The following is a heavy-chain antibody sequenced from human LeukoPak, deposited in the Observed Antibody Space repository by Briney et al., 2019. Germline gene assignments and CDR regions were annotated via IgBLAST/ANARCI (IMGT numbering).Heavy chain of an antibody. D-gene: IGHD2-21*01. V-gene: IGHV3-48*03. J-gene: IGHJ6*02. Sequence: PGGSLRLSCAASGFTFSSYEMNWVRQAPGKGPEWVSYISSSGSTIYYADSVKGRFTISRDNAKNSLYLQMNSLRAEDTAVYYCARDVLVGIDYYYYGMDVWGQGTTVTVSS. CDR3: ARDVLVGIDYYYYGMDV. CDR2: ISSSGSTI. CDR1: GFTFSSYE.